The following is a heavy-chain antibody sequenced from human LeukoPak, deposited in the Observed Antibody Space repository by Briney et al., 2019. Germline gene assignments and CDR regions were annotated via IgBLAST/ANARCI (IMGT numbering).Heavy chain of an antibody. V-gene: IGHV3-74*01. CDR1: GFTFSSYW. D-gene: IGHD6-13*01. CDR3: ARARIAAAGVIDAFDI. J-gene: IGHJ3*02. CDR2: INSDGSST. Sequence: GGSLVLSCAASGFTFSSYWMHWVRQAPGKGLVWVSRINSDGSSTSYADSVKGRFTISRDNAKNTLYLQMNSLRAEDTAVYYCARARIAAAGVIDAFDIWGQGTMVTVSS.